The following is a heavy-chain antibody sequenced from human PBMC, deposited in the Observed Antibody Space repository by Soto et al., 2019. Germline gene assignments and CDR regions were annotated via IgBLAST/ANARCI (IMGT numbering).Heavy chain of an antibody. CDR2: ISGSGAIT. D-gene: IGHD3-9*01. V-gene: IGHV3-23*01. Sequence: EVQLLESGGGLVQPGGSLRLSCVASGFTFKNYDMRWVRQAPGKGLEWVSGISGSGAITYYADSVRGRFTISRGNSKNTLYLQLNSLGAEDTAIYYCAKDRQFRSYYESAGHYNNWGQGTLVTVSS. J-gene: IGHJ4*02. CDR3: AKDRQFRSYYESAGHYNN. CDR1: GFTFKNYD.